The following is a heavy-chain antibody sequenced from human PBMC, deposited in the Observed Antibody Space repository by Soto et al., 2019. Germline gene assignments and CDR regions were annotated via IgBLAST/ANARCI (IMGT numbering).Heavy chain of an antibody. CDR1: GFTFSDIG. CDR2: ISSDGVRT. D-gene: IGHD5-12*01. CDR3: AKGWYSGYD. Sequence: GGSLRLSCAASGFTFSDIGMHWVRQAPGRGLEGVSVISSDGVRTSYTDSVKGRFTISRDNSQNTLYLQMNSLRADDTAVYYCAKGWYSGYDWGQGTLVTVSS. J-gene: IGHJ4*02. V-gene: IGHV3-30*18.